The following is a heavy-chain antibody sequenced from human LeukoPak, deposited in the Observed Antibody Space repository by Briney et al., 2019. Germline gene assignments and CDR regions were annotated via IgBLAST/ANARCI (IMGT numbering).Heavy chain of an antibody. CDR3: ARGYGDYRYYYYGMDV. CDR2: INHSGGT. D-gene: IGHD4-17*01. CDR1: GGSFSGYY. V-gene: IGHV4-34*01. J-gene: IGHJ6*02. Sequence: SETLSLTCAVYGGSFSGYYWSWIRQPPGKGLEWIGEINHSGGTNYNPSLKSRVTISVDTSKNQFSLKLSSVTAADTAVYYCARGYGDYRYYYYGMDVWGQGTTVTVSS.